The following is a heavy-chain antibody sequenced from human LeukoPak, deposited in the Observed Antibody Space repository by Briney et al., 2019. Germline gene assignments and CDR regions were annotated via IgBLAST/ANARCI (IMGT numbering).Heavy chain of an antibody. CDR1: GFTFSSYS. V-gene: IGHV3-48*01. J-gene: IGHJ5*02. CDR2: ISSSSSTI. Sequence: QPGGSLRLSCAASGFTFSSYSMNWVRQAPGKGLEWVSYISSSSSTIYYADSVKGRFTISRDNAKNLLYLQMNSLRAEDTAVYYCARDSGSSSWYNGWFDPWGQGTLVTVSS. D-gene: IGHD6-13*01. CDR3: ARDSGSSSWYNGWFDP.